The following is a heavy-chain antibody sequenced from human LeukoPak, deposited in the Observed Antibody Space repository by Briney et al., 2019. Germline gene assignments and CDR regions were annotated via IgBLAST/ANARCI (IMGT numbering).Heavy chain of an antibody. J-gene: IGHJ4*02. CDR2: IYYSGST. CDR1: GGSFSGYY. V-gene: IGHV4-30-4*01. D-gene: IGHD3-22*01. Sequence: SETLSLTCAVYGGSFSGYYWSWIRQPPGKGLEWIGYIYYSGSTYYNPSLKSRVTISVDTSKNQFSLKLSSVTAADTAVYYCTRLYYYDSSGYPLYYFDYWGQGTLATVSS. CDR3: TRLYYYDSSGYPLYYFDY.